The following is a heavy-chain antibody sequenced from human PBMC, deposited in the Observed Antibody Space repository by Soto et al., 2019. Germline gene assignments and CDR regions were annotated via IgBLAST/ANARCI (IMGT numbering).Heavy chain of an antibody. D-gene: IGHD7-27*01. V-gene: IGHV4-31*03. CDR1: GGSISSGGYY. CDR3: ARTSPGDRYMDV. J-gene: IGHJ6*03. CDR2: IYSSGST. Sequence: QVQLQESGPGLVKPSQTLSLTCTVSGGSISSGGYYWSWIRQHPGKGLEWIGYIYSSGSTYYNPSLKSRVTLSVDTSKNQFYLKLSSVTAADTAVYYCARTSPGDRYMDVWGKGTTVTVSS.